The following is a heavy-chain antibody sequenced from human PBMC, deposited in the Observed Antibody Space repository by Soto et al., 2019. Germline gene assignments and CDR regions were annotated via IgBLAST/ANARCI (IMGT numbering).Heavy chain of an antibody. CDR1: GGSISSYY. Sequence: SETLSLTCTVSGGSISSYYWSWIRQPPGKGLEWIGYIYYSGSTNYNPSLKSRVTISVDTSKNQFSLKLSSVTAADTAVYYCARDRGYYGSGSLDYWGQGTLVTVSS. D-gene: IGHD3-10*01. J-gene: IGHJ4*02. CDR3: ARDRGYYGSGSLDY. CDR2: IYYSGST. V-gene: IGHV4-59*01.